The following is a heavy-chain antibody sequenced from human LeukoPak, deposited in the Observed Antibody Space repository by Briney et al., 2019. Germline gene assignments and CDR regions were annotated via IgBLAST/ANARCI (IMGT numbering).Heavy chain of an antibody. Sequence: SVKVSCKASGGTFSSYAISWVRQAPGQGLEWMGGIIPIFGTANYAQKFQGRVTITADESTSTAYMELSSLRSEDTAVYYCARGLGFSSGYYYFDCWGQGTLVTVSS. CDR3: ARGLGFSSGYYYFDC. V-gene: IGHV1-69*13. CDR2: IIPIFGTA. D-gene: IGHD3-22*01. CDR1: GGTFSSYA. J-gene: IGHJ4*02.